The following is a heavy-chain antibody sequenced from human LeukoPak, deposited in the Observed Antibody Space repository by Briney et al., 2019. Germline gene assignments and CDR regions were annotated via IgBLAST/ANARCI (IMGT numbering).Heavy chain of an antibody. Sequence: ASVKVSCKASGYTFTSYGISWVRQAPGQGLEWMGWISAYNGNTNYAQKLQGRVTMTTDTSTSTAYMELRSLRSDDTAVYYCARSRSFVWGDIDSSGRKPLDYWGQGTLVTVSS. D-gene: IGHD3-22*01. V-gene: IGHV1-18*01. CDR3: ARSRSFVWGDIDSSGRKPLDY. CDR2: ISAYNGNT. J-gene: IGHJ4*02. CDR1: GYTFTSYG.